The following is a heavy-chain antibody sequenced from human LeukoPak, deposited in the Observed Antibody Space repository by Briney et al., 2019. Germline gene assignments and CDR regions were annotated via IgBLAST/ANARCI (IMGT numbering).Heavy chain of an antibody. V-gene: IGHV3-48*01. Sequence: QPGGSLRLSCAASGFTFSSYAMSWVRQAPGKGLEWVSYISSGSTTIYYADSVKARFTISRDNAKNSLYLQMNSLRAEDTAVYYCARDVGAADWFDPWGQGTLVTVSS. J-gene: IGHJ5*02. CDR1: GFTFSSYA. CDR2: ISSGSTTI. CDR3: ARDVGAADWFDP. D-gene: IGHD1-26*01.